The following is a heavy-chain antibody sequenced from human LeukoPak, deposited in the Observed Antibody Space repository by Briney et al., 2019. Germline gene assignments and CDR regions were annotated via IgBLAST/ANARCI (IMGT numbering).Heavy chain of an antibody. CDR1: GGSISSGGSY. CDR2: IFHSGST. Sequence: PSETLSLTCTVSGGSISSGGSYWSWIRQQPGKGPEWIGNIFHSGSTYHNPFLESRVTISVDMSKNQFSLKLSSVTAADTAFYYCAREAYGVDYWGQGTLVTVAS. V-gene: IGHV4-30-2*01. J-gene: IGHJ4*02. CDR3: AREAYGVDY. D-gene: IGHD4-17*01.